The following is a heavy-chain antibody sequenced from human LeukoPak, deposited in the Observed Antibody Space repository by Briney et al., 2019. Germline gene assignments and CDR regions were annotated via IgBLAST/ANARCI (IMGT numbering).Heavy chain of an antibody. D-gene: IGHD2/OR15-2a*01. Sequence: SETLSLACAVYGGSFSGYYWSWIRQPPGKGLEWIGEINHSGSTNSNPFLKSRVTISVDTSKNQFSLKLSSVTAADTAVYYCARLLLYTWYFDLWGRGTLVTVSS. J-gene: IGHJ2*01. V-gene: IGHV4-34*01. CDR2: INHSGST. CDR3: ARLLLYTWYFDL. CDR1: GGSFSGYY.